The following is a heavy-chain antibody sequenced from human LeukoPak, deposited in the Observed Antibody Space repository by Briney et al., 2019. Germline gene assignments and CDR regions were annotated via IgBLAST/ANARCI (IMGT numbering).Heavy chain of an antibody. D-gene: IGHD6-13*01. Sequence: GGSLRLSCAASGFTFSSYWMTWVRQAPGRGLEWVANIEQGGSEKYYVDSVKGRFTISRDNAKNSLYLQMNSLRAEDTAVYYCARDPGYSSSPYFFDYWGQGTLVTVSS. CDR3: ARDPGYSSSPYFFDY. CDR1: GFTFSSYW. CDR2: IEQGGSEK. V-gene: IGHV3-7*03. J-gene: IGHJ4*02.